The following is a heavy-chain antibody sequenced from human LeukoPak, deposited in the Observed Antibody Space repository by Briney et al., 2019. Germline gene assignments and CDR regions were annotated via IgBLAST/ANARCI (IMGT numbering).Heavy chain of an antibody. Sequence: EASVQVSCKVSGYTLTELSMHWVRQAPGKGLEWMGGFDPEDGETIYAQKFQGRVTMTEDTSTDTAYMELSSLRSEDTAVYYCATHSSWPFEFDYWGQGTLVTVSS. V-gene: IGHV1-24*01. CDR1: GYTLTELS. CDR2: FDPEDGET. CDR3: ATHSSWPFEFDY. D-gene: IGHD6-13*01. J-gene: IGHJ4*02.